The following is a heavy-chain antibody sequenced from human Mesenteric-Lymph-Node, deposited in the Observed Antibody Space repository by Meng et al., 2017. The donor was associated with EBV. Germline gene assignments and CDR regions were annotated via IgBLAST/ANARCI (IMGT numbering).Heavy chain of an antibody. D-gene: IGHD4-11*01. CDR3: GRVPQYWLNYHFDY. V-gene: IGHV1-2*06. CDR2: IDSNSGST. J-gene: IGHJ4*02. Sequence: QVELVQSGAEGKKPGASVKVSCKASGYTFTGYYLHWVRQAPGQGLEWMGRIDSNSGSTKPTQKFKGRVTMTRDTSINTSYMELSSLRSDDTAVYYCGRVPQYWLNYHFDYWGQGTLVTVSS. CDR1: GYTFTGYY.